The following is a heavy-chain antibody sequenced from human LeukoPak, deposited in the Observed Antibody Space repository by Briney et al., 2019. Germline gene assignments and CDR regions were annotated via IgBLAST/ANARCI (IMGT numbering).Heavy chain of an antibody. CDR1: GGSFSCYY. V-gene: IGHV4-34*01. D-gene: IGHD6-19*01. J-gene: IGHJ4*02. CDR3: ARGGSSGWYPKYDY. Sequence: PSETLSLTCAVYGGSFSCYYWSWIRQPPAKGLEWIGEINHSGSTNYNPSLKSRVTISVDTSKNQFSLKLSSVTAADTAVYYCARGGSSGWYPKYDYWGQGTLVTVSS. CDR2: INHSGST.